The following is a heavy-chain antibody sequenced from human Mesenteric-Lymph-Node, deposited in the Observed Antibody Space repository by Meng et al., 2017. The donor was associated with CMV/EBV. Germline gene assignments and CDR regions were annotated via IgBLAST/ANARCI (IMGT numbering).Heavy chain of an antibody. CDR1: CYTVPNDS. CDR3: ARGRWGFDS. D-gene: IGHD5-24*01. CDR2: ISTYTGNT. Sequence: KCSCKTSCYTVPNDSITWVRQAPGKGLGWMAWISTYTGNTNYVPKLQGRVTVTTDTSTSTVYMELRSLRSDDTAIYYCARGRWGFDSWGQGTLVTVSS. J-gene: IGHJ5*01. V-gene: IGHV1-18*04.